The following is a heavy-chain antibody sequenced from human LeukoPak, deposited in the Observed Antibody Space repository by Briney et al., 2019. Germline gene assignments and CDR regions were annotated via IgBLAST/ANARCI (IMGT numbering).Heavy chain of an antibody. D-gene: IGHD6-6*01. Sequence: SETLSLTCTVSGGSISSYYWSWIRQPAGKGLEWIGRIYTSGSTNYNPSLKSRVTMSVDTSKNQFSLKLSSVTAADTAVYYCARVTLSRSSSSRSWFDPWGQGTLVTVSS. CDR2: IYTSGST. V-gene: IGHV4-4*07. CDR1: GGSISSYY. CDR3: ARVTLSRSSSSRSWFDP. J-gene: IGHJ5*02.